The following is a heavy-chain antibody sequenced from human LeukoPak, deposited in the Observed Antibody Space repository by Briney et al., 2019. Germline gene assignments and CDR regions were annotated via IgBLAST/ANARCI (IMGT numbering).Heavy chain of an antibody. V-gene: IGHV3-15*07. CDR3: TTVRRITIFGVVIIGRPEGMDV. CDR1: GFSFSDAW. Sequence: AGGSLRLSCAASGFSFSDAWMNWVRQAPGKGLEWVGHIKSKVDGGTPDYVAPVKGRFTISRDDSRNTLYLQMSSLNTEDTAVYYCTTVRRITIFGVVIIGRPEGMDVWGQGTTVTVSS. D-gene: IGHD3-3*01. J-gene: IGHJ6*02. CDR2: IKSKVDGGTP.